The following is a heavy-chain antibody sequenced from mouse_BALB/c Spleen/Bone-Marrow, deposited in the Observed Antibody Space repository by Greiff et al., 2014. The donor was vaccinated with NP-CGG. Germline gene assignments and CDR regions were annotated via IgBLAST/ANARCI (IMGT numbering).Heavy chain of an antibody. V-gene: IGHV14-3*02. CDR3: ASYYYGSSSFAY. CDR1: GFNIKDTY. D-gene: IGHD1-1*01. J-gene: IGHJ3*01. Sequence: EVQLVESGAELVKPGASVKLSCTASGFNIKDTYMHWVKQRPEQGLEWIGRIDPANGNTKYDPKFQGKATITADTSSNTAYLQLSSLTSEDTAVYYCASYYYGSSSFAYWGQGTLDTVSA. CDR2: IDPANGNT.